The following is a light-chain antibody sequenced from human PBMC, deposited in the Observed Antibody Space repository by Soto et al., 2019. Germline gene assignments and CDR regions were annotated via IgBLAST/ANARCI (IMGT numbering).Light chain of an antibody. CDR3: QQYDTSPRT. CDR2: GAS. J-gene: IGKJ1*01. CDR1: QSVSSNY. V-gene: IGKV3-20*01. Sequence: MLTQSPGTLSLSPGERATLSCRASQSVSSNYLAWYQQKSGPAPRLLIYGASNRATGIPDRFSGSGSGTDFTLTIRRLEPEDFAVYYCQQYDTSPRTFGQGTKVEFK.